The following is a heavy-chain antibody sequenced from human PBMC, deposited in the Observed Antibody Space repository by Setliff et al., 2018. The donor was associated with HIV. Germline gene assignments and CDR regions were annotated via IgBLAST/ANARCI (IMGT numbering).Heavy chain of an antibody. CDR2: INGDGSST. CDR3: ARGGNYSHGAFDI. Sequence: PGGSLRLSCAASGFTFSSYWMHWVRQAPGKGLVWVSRINGDGSSTTYADSVKGRFTISRDNAKNTLYLQMNSLRAEDTAVYYCARGGNYSHGAFDIWGQGTMVTVSS. V-gene: IGHV3-74*01. J-gene: IGHJ3*02. D-gene: IGHD1-26*01. CDR1: GFTFSSYW.